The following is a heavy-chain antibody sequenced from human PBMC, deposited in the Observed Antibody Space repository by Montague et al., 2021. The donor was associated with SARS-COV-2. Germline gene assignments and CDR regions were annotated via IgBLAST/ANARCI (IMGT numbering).Heavy chain of an antibody. CDR1: GSTFSSYA. D-gene: IGHD5-18*01. Sequence: SLRLSCAASGSTFSSYAMHWARQAPGKELEWVAVISYDGSNKYYADSVKGRFTISRDNSKNTLYLQMNSLRAEDTAVYYCAAPMVKDYWGQGTLVTVSS. J-gene: IGHJ4*02. CDR3: AAPMVKDY. CDR2: ISYDGSNK. V-gene: IGHV3-30-3*01.